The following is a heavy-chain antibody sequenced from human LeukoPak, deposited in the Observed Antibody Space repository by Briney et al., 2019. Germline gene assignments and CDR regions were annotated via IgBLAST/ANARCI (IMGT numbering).Heavy chain of an antibody. J-gene: IGHJ4*02. Sequence: GGSLRLSCAASGFTFSSYAMSWVRQAPGKGLEWVAAISGSGGSTYYADSVKGRFTISRDNSKNTLYLQMNSLRAEDTAVYYCERSAANIVGAYYADYWGQGTLVTVSS. CDR2: ISGSGGST. V-gene: IGHV3-23*01. D-gene: IGHD1-26*01. CDR1: GFTFSSYA. CDR3: ERSAANIVGAYYADY.